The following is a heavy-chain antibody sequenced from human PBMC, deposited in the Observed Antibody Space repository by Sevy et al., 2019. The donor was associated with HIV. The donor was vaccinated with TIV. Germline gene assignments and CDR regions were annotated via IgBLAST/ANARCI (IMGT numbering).Heavy chain of an antibody. J-gene: IGHJ4*02. CDR3: ARDLTSSGWY. D-gene: IGHD6-19*01. CDR1: GFTFSSYS. CDR2: ISSSSSYI. V-gene: IGHV3-21*01. Sequence: GESLKISCAASGFTFSSYSMNWVRQAPGKGLEWVSSISSSSSYIYYADSVKGRFTISRDNAKNSLYLQMNSLRAEDTAVYYCARDLTSSGWYWGQGTLVTVSS.